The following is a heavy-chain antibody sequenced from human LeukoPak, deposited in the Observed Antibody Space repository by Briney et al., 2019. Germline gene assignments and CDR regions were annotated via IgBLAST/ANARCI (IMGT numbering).Heavy chain of an antibody. V-gene: IGHV4-59*01. J-gene: IGHJ4*02. D-gene: IGHD1-26*01. Sequence: PETLSLTCTVSGGSISSYYWSWIRQPPGKGLGWIGYIYYSGSTNYNPSLKSRVTISVDTSKNQFSLKLSSVTAADTAVYYCARENFEVGATDYWGQGTLVTVSS. CDR1: GGSISSYY. CDR3: ARENFEVGATDY. CDR2: IYYSGST.